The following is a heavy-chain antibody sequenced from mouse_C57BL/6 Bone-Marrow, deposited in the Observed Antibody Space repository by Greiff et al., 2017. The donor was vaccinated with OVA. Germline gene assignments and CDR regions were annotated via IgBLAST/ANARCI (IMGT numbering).Heavy chain of an antibody. V-gene: IGHV1-81*01. CDR2: IYPRSGNT. CDR1: GYTFTSSG. CDR3: ARAYDYGAYYAMDY. Sequence: VQLQQSGAELARPGASVKLSCKASGYTFTSSGMSWVKQRTGQGLEWIGEIYPRSGNTDYNEKFKGKGTLTEAKSSSKANVELRSLTSEDSAFYCSARAYDYGAYYAMDYWGQGTSVTVSS. J-gene: IGHJ4*01. D-gene: IGHD2-4*01.